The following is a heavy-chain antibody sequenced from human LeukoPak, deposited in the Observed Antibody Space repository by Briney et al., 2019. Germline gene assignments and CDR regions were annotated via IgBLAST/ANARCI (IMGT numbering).Heavy chain of an antibody. Sequence: PGGSLRLSCAASGFTFSSYAMSWVRQAPGKGLEWVSAISGSGGSTYYADSVKGRFTISRDNSKNTLYLQMNSLRAEDTAVYYCAKGVLVAGFHNSGWYYFDYWGQGTLVTVSS. CDR3: AKGVLVAGFHNSGWYYFDY. V-gene: IGHV3-23*01. J-gene: IGHJ4*02. D-gene: IGHD6-19*01. CDR2: ISGSGGST. CDR1: GFTFSSYA.